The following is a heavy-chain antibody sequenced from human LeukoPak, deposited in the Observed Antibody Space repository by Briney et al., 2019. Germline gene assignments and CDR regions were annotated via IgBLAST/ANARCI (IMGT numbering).Heavy chain of an antibody. J-gene: IGHJ5*02. V-gene: IGHV3-7*01. Sequence: GGSLRLSCAASGFTLSNYWMSWVRQAPGKGLEWVANIKQDGSEKYYVDSVKGRFTISRDSAKNSLYLQMNSLRAEDTAVYYCARDPEGSSWPRNWFDPWGQGTLVTVSS. CDR2: IKQDGSEK. CDR1: GFTLSNYW. D-gene: IGHD6-13*01. CDR3: ARDPEGSSWPRNWFDP.